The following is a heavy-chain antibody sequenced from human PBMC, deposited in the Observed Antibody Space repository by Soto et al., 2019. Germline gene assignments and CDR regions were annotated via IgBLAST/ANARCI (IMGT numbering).Heavy chain of an antibody. D-gene: IGHD2-15*01. J-gene: IGHJ3*02. CDR2: ISYDGTNN. Sequence: PGGSLRLSCSACGFTFSSYGMHWVRQAPGKGLEWVAVISYDGTNNYYTESVKGRFTISRDNSKNTLFLQMNSLRAEDTAVYFCAKGDCSGGSCYFSAFDIWGQGTMVTVSS. CDR1: GFTFSSYG. CDR3: AKGDCSGGSCYFSAFDI. V-gene: IGHV3-30*18.